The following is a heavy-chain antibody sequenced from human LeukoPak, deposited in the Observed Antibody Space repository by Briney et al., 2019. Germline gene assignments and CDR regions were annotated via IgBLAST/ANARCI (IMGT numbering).Heavy chain of an antibody. V-gene: IGHV4-59*08. CDR3: ARGGYDWGAFDY. D-gene: IGHD5-12*01. Sequence: PSETLSLTCIVSVCFISNYYWSWIRQPPGKGLEWIGYIYYSGSTNYNPSLKSRVTISVDTSKNQFSLKLSSVTAADRAVYYCARGGYDWGAFDYWGQGTLVTVSS. CDR1: VCFISNYY. CDR2: IYYSGST. J-gene: IGHJ4*02.